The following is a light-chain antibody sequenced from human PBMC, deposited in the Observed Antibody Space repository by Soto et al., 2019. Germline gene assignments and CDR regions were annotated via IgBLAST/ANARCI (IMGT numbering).Light chain of an antibody. V-gene: IGKV3-11*01. Sequence: EIELTQSPATLSLSPGGRATLSCRASQSVSSYLAWYQQKPGQAPRLLIYDASNRATGIPARFSGSGSGTDFTLTISSLEPEDFAVYYCQQRSNWPPFLTFGGGTKVDIK. CDR3: QQRSNWPPFLT. CDR2: DAS. J-gene: IGKJ4*01. CDR1: QSVSSY.